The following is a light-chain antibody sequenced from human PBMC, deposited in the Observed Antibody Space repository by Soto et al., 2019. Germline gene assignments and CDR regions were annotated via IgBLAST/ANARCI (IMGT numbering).Light chain of an antibody. CDR1: QDIRTE. CDR3: LQDYSYPRT. J-gene: IGKJ1*01. Sequence: AIQMTQSPSSLSASVGDRVTITCRASQDIRTELGWYQQKPGNAPKLLIYATSILHSGVPSRFSGIGSGTDFTLTISSLQPEDFATYYCLQDYSYPRTFGQGTEVEIK. CDR2: ATS. V-gene: IGKV1-6*01.